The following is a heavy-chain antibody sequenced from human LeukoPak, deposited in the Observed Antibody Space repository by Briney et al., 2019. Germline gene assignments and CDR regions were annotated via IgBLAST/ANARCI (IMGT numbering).Heavy chain of an antibody. Sequence: SQTLSLTCTVSGGSISSGGYYWSWIRQHPGKGLEWIGYIYYSGSTYYNPSLKSRVTISVDTSKNQFSLKLSSVTAADTAVYYCARACGTYYYGSANWFDPWGQGTLVTVSS. CDR3: ARACGTYYYGSANWFDP. CDR2: IYYSGST. CDR1: GGSISSGGYY. V-gene: IGHV4-31*03. D-gene: IGHD3-10*01. J-gene: IGHJ5*02.